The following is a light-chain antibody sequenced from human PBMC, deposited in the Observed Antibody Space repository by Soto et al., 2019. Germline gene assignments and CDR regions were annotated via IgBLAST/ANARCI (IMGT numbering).Light chain of an antibody. V-gene: IGKV3-20*01. CDR2: GAS. CDR1: QSVSSSY. Sequence: EVVLTHSPGTLSLSPGESATLSCRDSQSVSSSYLAWYQQKPGQAPRLPIYGASSMATGVPDRFSGSGSGTDFTLTNRGLEPEDFAVYHGEQYGSHPVTFGQGTKVEIK. CDR3: EQYGSHPVT. J-gene: IGKJ1*01.